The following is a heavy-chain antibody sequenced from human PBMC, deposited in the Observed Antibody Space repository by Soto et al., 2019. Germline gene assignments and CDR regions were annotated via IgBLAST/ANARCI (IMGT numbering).Heavy chain of an antibody. CDR2: IWYDGSNK. CDR3: ARERDGYNYAFYI. J-gene: IGHJ3*02. D-gene: IGHD5-12*01. Sequence: QVQLVESGGGVVQPGRSLRLSCAASGFTFSSYGMHWVRQAPGKGLEWVADIWYDGSNKYYADSVKGRFTISRDNSKNTLYLQMNSLRAEDTAVYYCARERDGYNYAFYIWGQGTMVTVSS. CDR1: GFTFSSYG. V-gene: IGHV3-33*01.